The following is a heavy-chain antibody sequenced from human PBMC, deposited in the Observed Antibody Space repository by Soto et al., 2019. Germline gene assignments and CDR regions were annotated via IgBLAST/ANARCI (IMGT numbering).Heavy chain of an antibody. V-gene: IGHV3-9*01. CDR2: ISWNSDTI. CDR1: GFTFDEYA. D-gene: IGHD1-1*01. CDR3: AKDFRSDVQGRFDP. J-gene: IGHJ5*02. Sequence: ESGGGLVQPGRSLRLSCAASGFTFDEYAMHWVRQSPGKGLEWVAGISWNSDTIDYADSVKGRFTISRDNAKNSLYLQMNSLRAEDTAFYYCAKDFRSDVQGRFDPWGQGTLVTVSS.